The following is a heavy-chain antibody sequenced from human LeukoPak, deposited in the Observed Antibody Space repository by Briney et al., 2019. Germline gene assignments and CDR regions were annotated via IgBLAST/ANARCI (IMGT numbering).Heavy chain of an antibody. Sequence: SETLSLTCTVSGGSISNSDSSWGWIRQPPGKGLEWIGSIYYSGITYYHPSLKSRVTISVDTSKNQFSLKLGSVTAADTAVYYCARKKRITIFGMVITPFDPWGQGTLVTVSS. CDR2: IYYSGIT. CDR3: ARKKRITIFGMVITPFDP. CDR1: GGSISNSDSS. J-gene: IGHJ5*02. V-gene: IGHV4-39*01. D-gene: IGHD3-3*01.